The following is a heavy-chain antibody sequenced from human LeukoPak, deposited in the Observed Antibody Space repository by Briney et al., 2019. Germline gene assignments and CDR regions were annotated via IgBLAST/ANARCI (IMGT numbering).Heavy chain of an antibody. CDR3: ARAPLYGGHADWFDP. CDR1: GGSISSNDYY. J-gene: IGHJ5*02. Sequence: SQTLSLTCTVSGGSISSNDYYWSWIRQPPGKGLEWIGYIYYSGSTFYNPSLKSRVTISVDTSKNQFSLRLSSVTAADTAVYYCARAPLYGGHADWFDPWGQGTLVTVSS. D-gene: IGHD4-17*01. V-gene: IGHV4-30-4*01. CDR2: IYYSGST.